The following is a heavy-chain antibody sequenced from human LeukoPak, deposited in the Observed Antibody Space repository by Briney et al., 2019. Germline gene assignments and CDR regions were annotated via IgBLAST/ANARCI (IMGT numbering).Heavy chain of an antibody. J-gene: IGHJ4*02. CDR1: GGSISSSNW. CDR2: IYYSGST. Sequence: SETLSLTCAVSGGSISSSNWWSWVLQPPGKGLEWIVEIYYSGSTDYNPSLKSRVTISVDKSKNQFSLKMTSVTAADTAVYYCARRRDGYNFGSFYFDYWGQGVLVTVSS. CDR3: ARRRDGYNFGSFYFDY. V-gene: IGHV4-4*02. D-gene: IGHD5-24*01.